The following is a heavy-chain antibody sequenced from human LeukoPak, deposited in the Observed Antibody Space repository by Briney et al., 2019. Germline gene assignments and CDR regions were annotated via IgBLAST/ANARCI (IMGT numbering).Heavy chain of an antibody. CDR2: IYTSGST. Sequence: SETLSLTCTVSGGSISSYYWSWIRQPAGKGLEWIGRIYTSGSTNYNPSLKSRVTMSVDTSKNQFSLKLSSVTAADTAVYYCAEANPIGIFGGSHYRMDVWGQGTTVTVSS. J-gene: IGHJ6*02. D-gene: IGHD3-3*01. V-gene: IGHV4-4*07. CDR1: GGSISSYY. CDR3: AEANPIGIFGGSHYRMDV.